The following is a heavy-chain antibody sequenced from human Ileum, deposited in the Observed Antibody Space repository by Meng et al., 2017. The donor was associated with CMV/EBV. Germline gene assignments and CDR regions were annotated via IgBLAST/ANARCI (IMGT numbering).Heavy chain of an antibody. V-gene: IGHV3-7*01. D-gene: IGHD1-14*01. CDR2: INQDGSQQ. CDR1: GFSFGDYW. J-gene: IGHJ4*02. Sequence: GESLKISCAASGFSFGDYWMNWVRQAPGKGPEWVANINQDGSQQDYVDSVKGRFTISRDNAENLLFLQMNSLRGEDTAVYYCARLYRTSLTTPMGFWGQGTLVTVSS. CDR3: ARLYRTSLTTPMGF.